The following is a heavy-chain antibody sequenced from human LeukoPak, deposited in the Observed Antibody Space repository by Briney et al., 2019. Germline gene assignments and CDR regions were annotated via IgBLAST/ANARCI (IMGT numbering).Heavy chain of an antibody. CDR3: ARVLRGGSDHDYYGMDV. Sequence: PSGTLSLTCTVSGGSISSGGYYWSWIRQHPGKGLEWIGYIHYSGSTYYNTSLKSRVAISVDTSKNQFSLRLSSGTAADTAVYYCARVLRGGSDHDYYGMDVWGQGTTVTVSS. J-gene: IGHJ6*02. V-gene: IGHV4-31*03. CDR2: IHYSGST. D-gene: IGHD5-12*01. CDR1: GGSISSGGYY.